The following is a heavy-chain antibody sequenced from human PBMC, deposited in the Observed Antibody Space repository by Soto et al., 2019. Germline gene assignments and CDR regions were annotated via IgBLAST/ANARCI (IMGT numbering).Heavy chain of an antibody. CDR1: GFTFSSYS. J-gene: IGHJ4*02. Sequence: EAQLVESGGGLVQPGGSLRLSCAASGFTFSSYSMHWVRQAPGKGLEWVSYISPSSSSIYYADSVKGRFTISRDNAKNSLYLQMNSLRAEDTAVYYCARVAYYYDSSGYFYWGQGTLVTVSS. V-gene: IGHV3-48*01. CDR3: ARVAYYYDSSGYFY. CDR2: ISPSSSSI. D-gene: IGHD3-22*01.